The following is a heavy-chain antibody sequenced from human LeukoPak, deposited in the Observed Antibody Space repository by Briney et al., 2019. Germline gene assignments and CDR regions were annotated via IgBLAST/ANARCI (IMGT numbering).Heavy chain of an antibody. J-gene: IGHJ4*02. D-gene: IGHD3-9*01. CDR1: GGSISSHY. V-gene: IGHV4-4*07. CDR2: MSISGNT. CDR3: ARQSTGSYVYFDF. Sequence: SDTLSLTCTISGGSISSHYYSWIRHPAGKGLEWIGRMSISGNTNYNPSLKSRVTISVDKYKNQFSLKLSSVTAADTAMYYCARQSTGSYVYFDFWGQGTLVTVSS.